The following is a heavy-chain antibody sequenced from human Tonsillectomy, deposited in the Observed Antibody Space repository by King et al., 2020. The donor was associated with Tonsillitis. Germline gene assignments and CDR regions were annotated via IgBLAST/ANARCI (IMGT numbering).Heavy chain of an antibody. CDR3: AKPNYAFWSGFTAGAFDV. CDR1: GFTFNDYA. J-gene: IGHJ3*01. V-gene: IGHV3-23*04. Sequence: VQLVESGGGLVQPGGSLRLSCAASGFTFNDYAMSWVRQAPGKGLEWVSTISGSGGNTYYADSVKGRFTISRDNSKNTLYLQMNSLRAEDTAVYYCAKPNYAFWSGFTAGAFDVWGQGAMVTVSS. CDR2: ISGSGGNT. D-gene: IGHD3-3*01.